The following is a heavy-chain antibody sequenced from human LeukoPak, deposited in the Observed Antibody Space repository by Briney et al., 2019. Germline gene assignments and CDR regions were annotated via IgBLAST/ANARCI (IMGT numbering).Heavy chain of an antibody. CDR3: AKQCDFWSGPDY. CDR1: GFTFSSYA. J-gene: IGHJ4*02. V-gene: IGHV3-23*01. D-gene: IGHD3-3*01. Sequence: GGSLRLSCAASGFTFSSYAMNWVRQAPGKGLEWVSGISGSGGSTYYADSVKGRFTISRDNSKNTLYLQMNSLRVEDTAVYYCAKQCDFWSGPDYWGQGTLVAVSS. CDR2: ISGSGGST.